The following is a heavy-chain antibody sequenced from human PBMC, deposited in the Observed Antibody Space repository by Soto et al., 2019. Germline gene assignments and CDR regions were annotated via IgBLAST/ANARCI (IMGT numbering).Heavy chain of an antibody. CDR1: GYTFSDYH. CDR3: ARGHSTDCSNGVCSFFYNHEMDV. CDR2: INPKSGGT. J-gene: IGHJ6*02. V-gene: IGHV1-2*04. D-gene: IGHD2-8*01. Sequence: QVQLVQSGAEVKKPGASVKVSCKASGYTFSDYHIHWVRQAPGQGLEWLGRINPKSGGTSRAQKFQGWDTKTRDTSISTAYMELTRLRSDDTAVYFCARGHSTDCSNGVCSFFYNHEMDVWGQGTTVTVSS.